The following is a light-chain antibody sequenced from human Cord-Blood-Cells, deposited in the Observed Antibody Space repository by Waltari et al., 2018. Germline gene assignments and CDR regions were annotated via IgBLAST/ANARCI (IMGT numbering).Light chain of an antibody. Sequence: QTVVTQEPSFSVSPGGTVTPTCGLSSGSVSTSYYPSWYQQTPGQAPRTLIYSTNPRSSGVPDRFSGSILGNKAALTIRGAEADDESDYYCVLYMGSGIWVFGGGTKLTVL. CDR1: SGSVSTSYY. CDR3: VLYMGSGIWV. V-gene: IGLV8-61*01. CDR2: STN. J-gene: IGLJ3*02.